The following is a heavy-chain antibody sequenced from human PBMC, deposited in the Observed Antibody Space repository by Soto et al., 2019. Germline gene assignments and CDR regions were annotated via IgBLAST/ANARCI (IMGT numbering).Heavy chain of an antibody. D-gene: IGHD6-13*01. Sequence: EVQLLESGGGLVQPGGSLRLSCAAYGFTFSNHAMSWVRQAPGKGLEWVSAISGSGGSTSYADSVKGRFTISRDNSKSTLYLQLNSLRAEDTAVYYCAKKSGYPSYWGQGTLVTVSS. CDR1: GFTFSNHA. V-gene: IGHV3-23*01. CDR3: AKKSGYPSY. J-gene: IGHJ4*02. CDR2: ISGSGGST.